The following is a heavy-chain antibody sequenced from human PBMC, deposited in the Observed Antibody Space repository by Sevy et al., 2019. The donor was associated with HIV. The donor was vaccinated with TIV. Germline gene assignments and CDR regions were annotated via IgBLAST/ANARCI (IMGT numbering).Heavy chain of an antibody. CDR3: AKDRVVVVPAARGLGSYYGMDV. D-gene: IGHD2-2*01. J-gene: IGHJ6*02. CDR1: GFTFNYYG. V-gene: IGHV3-30*02. Sequence: GGSLRLSCAASGFTFNYYGMYWVRQAPGKGLEWVSFIRYDGSNKDYADSVKGRFTISRDNSKNTVYLQMNSLRGEDTAVYHCAKDRVVVVPAARGLGSYYGMDVWGQGTTVTVSS. CDR2: IRYDGSNK.